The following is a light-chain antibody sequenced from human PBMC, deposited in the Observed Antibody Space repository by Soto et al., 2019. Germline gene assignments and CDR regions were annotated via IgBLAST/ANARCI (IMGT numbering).Light chain of an antibody. CDR1: SSNIGNNY. J-gene: IGLJ2*01. V-gene: IGLV1-51*01. CDR3: ATWDRSLSVGV. Sequence: QSVLTQPPSVSAAPGQKVTISCSGSSSNIGNNYVFWYQQLPGTAPKLLIYDNDKRXXXXXXXXSGSKSGTSATLGITGLXXXXXADYYCATWDRSLSVGVFGGGTKLTVL. CDR2: DND.